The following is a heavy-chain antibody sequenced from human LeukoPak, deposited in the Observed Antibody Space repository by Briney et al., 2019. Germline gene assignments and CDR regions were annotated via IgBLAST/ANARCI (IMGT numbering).Heavy chain of an antibody. CDR1: GYTFTSYY. CDR2: INPSGGST. V-gene: IGHV1-46*01. Sequence: ASVKVSCKASGYTFTSYYMHWVRQAPGQGLEWMGIINPSGGSTSYAQKFQGRVTMTRDTSTSTVYMELSSLRSEDTAVYYCARAMSGVVIIPVSAFDIWGQGTMVTVSS. D-gene: IGHD3-3*01. CDR3: ARAMSGVVIIPVSAFDI. J-gene: IGHJ3*02.